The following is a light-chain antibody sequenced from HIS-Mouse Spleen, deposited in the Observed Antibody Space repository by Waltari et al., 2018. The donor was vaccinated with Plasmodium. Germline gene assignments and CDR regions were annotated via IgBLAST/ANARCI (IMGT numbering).Light chain of an antibody. CDR2: DAS. CDR3: QQYDNLPPLFT. Sequence: DLQMTQSPSSLPASVGDRVTITCQASQDISNYLNWYQQKPGKAPKLLIYDASNLETGVPSRFSGSGSGTDFTFTISSLQPEDIATYYCQQYDNLPPLFTFGPGTKVDIK. CDR1: QDISNY. V-gene: IGKV1-33*01. J-gene: IGKJ3*01.